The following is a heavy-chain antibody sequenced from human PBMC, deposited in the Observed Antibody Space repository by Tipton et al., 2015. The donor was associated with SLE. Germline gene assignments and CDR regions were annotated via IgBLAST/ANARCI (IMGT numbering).Heavy chain of an antibody. Sequence: SLRLSCVASGFTFSNAYMAWVRQAPGKGLEWVANINQDGSEKYHVDSVKGRFTISRDNAKNSLYLQMNSLRAEDTAVYYCARGGNNWNEAGYWGQGTLVTVSS. CDR2: INQDGSEK. CDR3: ARGGNNWNEAGY. D-gene: IGHD1-20*01. J-gene: IGHJ4*02. CDR1: GFTFSNAY. V-gene: IGHV3-7*01.